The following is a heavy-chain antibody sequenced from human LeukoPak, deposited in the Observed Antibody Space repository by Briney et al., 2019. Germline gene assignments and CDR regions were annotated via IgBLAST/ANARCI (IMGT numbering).Heavy chain of an antibody. CDR1: GFTFSSYW. J-gene: IGHJ4*02. CDR2: IKTDGSYA. Sequence: PGGSLKLSCEASGFTFSSYWMHWVRQAPGKGLVWVSRIKTDGSYASYAEYVKSRFTVSRDNAKNTLYLQMNSLRAEDTAVYYCAKDYDFWSGRLDYLLRGTLVTVSS. D-gene: IGHD3-3*01. CDR3: AKDYDFWSGRLDY. V-gene: IGHV3-74*01.